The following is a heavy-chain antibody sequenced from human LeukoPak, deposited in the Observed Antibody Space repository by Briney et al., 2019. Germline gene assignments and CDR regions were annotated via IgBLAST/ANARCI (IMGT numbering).Heavy chain of an antibody. J-gene: IGHJ5*02. CDR1: GYTFTGYY. V-gene: IGHV1-2*02. Sequence: ASVKVSCKASGYTFTGYYMHWVRQAPGQGLEWMGWINPNSGGTNYAQKFQGRVTMTRDTSKNQFSLKLSSVTAADTAVYYCASQYYDFWSGNTGWFDPWGQGTPVTVSS. CDR2: INPNSGGT. CDR3: ASQYYDFWSGNTGWFDP. D-gene: IGHD3-3*01.